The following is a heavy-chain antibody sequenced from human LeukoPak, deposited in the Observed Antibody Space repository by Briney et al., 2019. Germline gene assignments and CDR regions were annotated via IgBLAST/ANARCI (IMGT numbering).Heavy chain of an antibody. CDR3: ARGRYSGSYGI. V-gene: IGHV4-34*01. D-gene: IGHD1-26*01. CDR2: INHSGST. CDR1: GGSFCGYY. J-gene: IGHJ4*02. Sequence: SETLCLTCAVYGGSFCGYYWSWIRHPPGRGLEWIGEINHSGSTNYNPSLKSRVTISVDTSKNQFSLKLSSVPAADTAVYYCARGRYSGSYGIWGQGTLVTVSS.